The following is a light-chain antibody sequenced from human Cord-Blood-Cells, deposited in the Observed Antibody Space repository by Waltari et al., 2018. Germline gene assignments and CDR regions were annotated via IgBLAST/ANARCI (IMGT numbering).Light chain of an antibody. V-gene: IGLV1-40*01. CDR2: ANS. CDR1: GSNIGEGYD. CDR3: QSYDSSLSGSWV. Sequence: QSVLTQPPSVSGAPGQRVTIPSTVSGSNIGEGYDLNWSQPVPGTAPKLLIYANSNRPSGVPDLFSGSKSGTSASLAITGLQAEDEADYYCQSYDSSLSGSWVFGGGTKLTVL. J-gene: IGLJ3*02.